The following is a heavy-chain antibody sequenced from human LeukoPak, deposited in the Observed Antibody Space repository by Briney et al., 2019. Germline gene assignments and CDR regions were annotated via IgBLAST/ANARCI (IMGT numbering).Heavy chain of an antibody. V-gene: IGHV3-48*04. CDR2: ISRSGSPI. CDR1: GFTFSSYG. D-gene: IGHD5-12*01. J-gene: IGHJ6*02. Sequence: GGSLRLSCAASGFTFSSYGMHWVRQAPGKGLEWVSYISRSGSPIYYADSVKGRFTISRDNAKNSLLLQMNSLRAEDTAVYYCASEVRERGYSGSIYYYYGMDVWGQGTTVTVSS. CDR3: ASEVRERGYSGSIYYYYGMDV.